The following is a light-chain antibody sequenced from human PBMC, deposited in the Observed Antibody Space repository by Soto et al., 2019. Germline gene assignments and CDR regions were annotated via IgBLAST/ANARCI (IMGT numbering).Light chain of an antibody. CDR1: QSVSSSY. V-gene: IGKV3-20*01. CDR2: GAS. J-gene: IGKJ4*01. Sequence: EIVLTQSPGTLSLSPGERATLTCRASQSVSSSYLAWYQQKPGQAPRLLIYGASSRATRIPDRFSGSGSGTDFTLTISRLEPEDFAVHYCQQYGSSSSTFDGGTKVEIK. CDR3: QQYGSSSST.